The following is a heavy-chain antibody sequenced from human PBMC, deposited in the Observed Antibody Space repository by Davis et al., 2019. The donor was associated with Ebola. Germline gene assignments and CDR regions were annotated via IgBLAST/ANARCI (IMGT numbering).Heavy chain of an antibody. Sequence: MPSETLSLTCAVYGRSLSGYYWSWIRQPPGKGLEWIGEINHSGSTNYNPSLKSRVTISVDTSKNQFSLKLSSVTAADTAVYYCARSGGWIQLWFGYWGQGTLVTVSS. CDR2: INHSGST. CDR3: ARSGGWIQLWFGY. J-gene: IGHJ4*02. CDR1: GRSLSGYY. D-gene: IGHD5-18*01. V-gene: IGHV4-34*01.